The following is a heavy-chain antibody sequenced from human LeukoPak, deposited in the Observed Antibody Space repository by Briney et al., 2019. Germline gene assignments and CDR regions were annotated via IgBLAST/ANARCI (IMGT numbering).Heavy chain of an antibody. Sequence: PGGSLRLSCVASGFTFSSYSMNWVRQAPGKGLEWVSSISSSSSYIYYADSVKGRFTISRDNAKNSLYLQMNSLRAEDTAVYYCARERAVFGVVSHDAFDIWGQGTMVTVSS. CDR3: ARERAVFGVVSHDAFDI. CDR1: GFTFSSYS. CDR2: ISSSSSYI. V-gene: IGHV3-21*01. J-gene: IGHJ3*02. D-gene: IGHD3-3*01.